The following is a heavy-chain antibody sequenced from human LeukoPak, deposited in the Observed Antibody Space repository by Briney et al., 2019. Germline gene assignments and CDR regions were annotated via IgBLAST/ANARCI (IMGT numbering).Heavy chain of an antibody. CDR1: DGSISGYY. V-gene: IGHV4-34*01. CDR2: INHSGST. CDR3: ARVSVSRYCSGGSCYSYYYYGMDV. Sequence: SETLSLTCAVYDGSISGYYWSWIRQPPGKGLEWTGEINHSGSTNYNPSLKSRVTISVDTSKNQFSLKLSSVTAADTAVYYCARVSVSRYCSGGSCYSYYYYGMDVWGKGTTVTVSS. J-gene: IGHJ6*04. D-gene: IGHD2-15*01.